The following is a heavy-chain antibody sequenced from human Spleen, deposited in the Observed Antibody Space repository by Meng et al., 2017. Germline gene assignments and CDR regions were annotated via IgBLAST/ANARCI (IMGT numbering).Heavy chain of an antibody. CDR1: GFTFSSYA. V-gene: IGHV3-23*01. J-gene: IGHJ5*02. Sequence: GGSLRLSCAASGFTFSSYAMSWVRQAPGKGLEWVSAISGSGGSTYYADSVKGRFTISRDTSKNTLYLQMNNLRVEDTAIYYCAKGFALTGNPNWFDPWGQGTLVTVSS. CDR3: AKGFALTGNPNWFDP. D-gene: IGHD3-9*01. CDR2: ISGSGGST.